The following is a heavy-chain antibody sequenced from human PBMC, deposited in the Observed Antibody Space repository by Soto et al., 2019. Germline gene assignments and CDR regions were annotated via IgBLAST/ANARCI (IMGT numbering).Heavy chain of an antibody. V-gene: IGHV3-15*01. CDR3: TTADCGGDCYPMQH. CDR1: GFTFSNAG. Sequence: GGSLRLSCAASGFTFSNAGRSWVRQAPGKGLEWVGRIKSKTDGGTTDYAAPVKGRFTISRDDSENTLYLQMNSLKTEDTAVYYCTTADCGGDCYPMQHWGQGTLVTVSS. CDR2: IKSKTDGGTT. J-gene: IGHJ1*01. D-gene: IGHD2-21*01.